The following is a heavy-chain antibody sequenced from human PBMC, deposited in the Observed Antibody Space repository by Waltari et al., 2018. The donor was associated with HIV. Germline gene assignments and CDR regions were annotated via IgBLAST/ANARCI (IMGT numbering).Heavy chain of an antibody. CDR3: ARDGHFYDSRPLDH. Sequence: QVQLVESGGGVVQPGGSLRLSCVASGFTFSPFAFHWVRQAPGKGLEWVALISYGGRNKVYADSVKGRFTISRDNSKNTLYLQMNSLRAEDTAVYYCARDGHFYDSRPLDHWG. D-gene: IGHD3-22*01. CDR1: GFTFSPFA. CDR2: ISYGGRNK. J-gene: IGHJ4*01. V-gene: IGHV3-30*04.